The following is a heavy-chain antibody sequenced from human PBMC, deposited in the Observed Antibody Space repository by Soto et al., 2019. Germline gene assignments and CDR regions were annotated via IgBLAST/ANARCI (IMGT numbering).Heavy chain of an antibody. CDR1: GFTFSSYA. V-gene: IGHV3-23*01. Sequence: EVQLLESGGGWVRPGGSLRLSCAASGFTFSSYAMSWVRQAPGKGLEWVSTISGSDGRTYSTDSVKGRFTISRDNSRNTAYLQMNSLGVEDTAVYYCAKGVSQYTPLALFDYWGRGTLVTVSS. CDR2: ISGSDGRT. D-gene: IGHD5-18*01. CDR3: AKGVSQYTPLALFDY. J-gene: IGHJ4*02.